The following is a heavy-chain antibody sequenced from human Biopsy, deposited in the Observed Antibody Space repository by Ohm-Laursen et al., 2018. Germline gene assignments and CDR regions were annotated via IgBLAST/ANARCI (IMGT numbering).Heavy chain of an antibody. J-gene: IGHJ4*02. CDR3: ARDGEAKYCKHGVCPSDF. CDR1: TFTFSSDS. CDR2: ISASGNHI. V-gene: IGHV3-21*01. D-gene: IGHD2-8*01. Sequence: SLRLSCAAPTFTFSSDSVNWVRQAPGKGLEWVSSISASGNHIYYTDSVKGRFTVSRDNGKNSVYLQMNSLRVEDTAVYYCARDGEAKYCKHGVCPSDFWGQGTLVTVSS.